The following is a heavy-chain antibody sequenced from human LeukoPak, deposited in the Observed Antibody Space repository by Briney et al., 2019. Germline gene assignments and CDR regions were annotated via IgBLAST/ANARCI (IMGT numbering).Heavy chain of an antibody. V-gene: IGHV3-30-3*01. Sequence: GRSLRLSCAASGFTFSSYAMHWVRQAPGKGLEWVAVISYDGSNKYYADSVKGRFTISRDNSKNTLYLQMNSLRAEDTAVYYCAREEGDSSFDYWGQGTLVTVSS. J-gene: IGHJ4*02. D-gene: IGHD3-16*01. CDR3: AREEGDSSFDY. CDR1: GFTFSSYA. CDR2: ISYDGSNK.